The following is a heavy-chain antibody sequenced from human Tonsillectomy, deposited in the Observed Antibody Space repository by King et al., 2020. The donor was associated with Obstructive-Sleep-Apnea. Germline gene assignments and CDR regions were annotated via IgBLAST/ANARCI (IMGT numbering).Heavy chain of an antibody. D-gene: IGHD5-12*01. J-gene: IGHJ4*02. CDR2: ISSSGSTT. Sequence: VQLVESGGGLVKPGGSLRLSCAASGFTFSDYYMSWIRQAPGKGLEWGSYISSSGSTTNYPDSVKGRVTISKDNAKNSLYLQMNSLRAEDPAVYYCAREGVATATDWGQGTLVTVSS. V-gene: IGHV3-11*01. CDR1: GFTFSDYY. CDR3: AREGVATATD.